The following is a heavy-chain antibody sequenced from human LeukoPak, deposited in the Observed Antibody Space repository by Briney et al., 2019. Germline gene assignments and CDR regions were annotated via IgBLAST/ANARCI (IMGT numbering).Heavy chain of an antibody. V-gene: IGHV4-39*01. J-gene: IGHJ4*02. D-gene: IGHD3-22*01. CDR2: MFYSGST. CDR3: ARHYYDSTGYYYFDY. Sequence: PSETLSLTCTVSGESITGSSYYWGWIRQPPGKGLEWIGSMFYSGSTYSNPSLKSRVTISVDTSKNQFSLKLSSVTAADTAVYYCARHYYDSTGYYYFDYWGQGTLVTVSS. CDR1: GESITGSSYY.